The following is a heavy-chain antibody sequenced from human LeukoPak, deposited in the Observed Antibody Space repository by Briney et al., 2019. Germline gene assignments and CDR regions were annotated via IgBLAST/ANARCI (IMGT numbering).Heavy chain of an antibody. CDR2: IKSNSGGI. CDR1: GYTFTDYY. Sequence: EASEKVSCKTSGYTFTDYYLHWVRQAPGQGLEWMGWIKSNSGGIHYSQKFQDRVSITRDTSINTVYMELSSLTSGDTAIYYCAREPRINMSPDAFDFWGQGTLVTVLS. D-gene: IGHD3-10*02. J-gene: IGHJ3*01. CDR3: AREPRINMSPDAFDF. V-gene: IGHV1-2*02.